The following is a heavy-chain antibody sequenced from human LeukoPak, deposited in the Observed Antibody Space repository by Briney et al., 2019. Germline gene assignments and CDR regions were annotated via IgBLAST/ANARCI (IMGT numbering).Heavy chain of an antibody. CDR3: ARTGYCSGNSCYLNPIDY. CDR2: ISNSGRT. CDR1: GASISSYY. D-gene: IGHD2-15*01. V-gene: IGHV4-59*01. J-gene: IGHJ4*02. Sequence: SESLSLTCTVSGASISSYYWSWIRQPPGKGLEWIGYISNSGRTNYNPSLKSRVTISIDTSKNQFSLKLSSVTAADTAVYYCARTGYCSGNSCYLNPIDYWGQGTLVTVSS.